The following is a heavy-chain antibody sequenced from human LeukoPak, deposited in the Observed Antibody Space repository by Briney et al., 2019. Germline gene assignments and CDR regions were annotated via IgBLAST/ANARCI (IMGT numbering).Heavy chain of an antibody. D-gene: IGHD3-16*01. CDR3: ARQGGWGGALSFFDS. CDR1: GVSISTTSYY. Sequence: PSETLSLTCTVSGVSISTTSYYWGWIRQTPGKGLEWIGSMLYRGSTYYSPSLRSRVIISVDASKNQFFLTLSAVTAADTAVYYCARQGGWGGALSFFDSWGQGTLATVSS. J-gene: IGHJ4*02. V-gene: IGHV4-39*01. CDR2: MLYRGST.